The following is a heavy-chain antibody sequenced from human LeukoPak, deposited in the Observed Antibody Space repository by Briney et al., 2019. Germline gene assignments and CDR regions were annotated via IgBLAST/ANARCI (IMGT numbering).Heavy chain of an antibody. CDR2: IYYSGST. CDR3: AIGGAFRAFDI. D-gene: IGHD4/OR15-4a*01. V-gene: IGHV4-39*07. Sequence: PSETLSLTCTVSGGSISSSSYYWGWIRQPPGKGLEWIGSIYYSGSTYYNPSLKSRVTISVDTSKNQFSLKLSSVTAADTAVYYCAIGGAFRAFDIWGQGTMVTVSS. J-gene: IGHJ3*02. CDR1: GGSISSSSYY.